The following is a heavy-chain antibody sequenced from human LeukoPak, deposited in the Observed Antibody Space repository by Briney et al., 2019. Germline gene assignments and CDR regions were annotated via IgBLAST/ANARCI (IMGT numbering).Heavy chain of an antibody. CDR1: GFTFTGCG. D-gene: IGHD5-24*01. J-gene: IGHJ4*02. V-gene: IGHV3-30*02. CDR2: TLYDGTSQ. CDR3: AKDLLLRQFVLDF. Sequence: GGSLRLSCAVSGFTFTGCGMHWVCQAPGRGLEWVAFTLYDGTSQYYPDSLRGRFTISRDNSKNTLFLQMNNLTHDDTAVYYCAKDLLLRQFVLDFWGQGTPVTVSS.